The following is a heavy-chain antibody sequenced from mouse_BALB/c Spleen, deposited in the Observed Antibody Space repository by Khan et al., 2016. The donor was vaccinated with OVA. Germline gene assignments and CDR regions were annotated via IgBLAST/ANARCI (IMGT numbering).Heavy chain of an antibody. CDR3: ARQPDYQSDIIAY. D-gene: IGHD1-1*01. CDR2: IWSDGST. Sequence: QVQLKESGPGLVAPSQSLSITCTISGFSLTNYGVPWVRQPPGKGLEWLVVIWSDGSTTYNSALKSRLTISKDNSKSQVFLKMNSLQTDDTAVYFMARQPDYQSDIIAYWGQGTSVTVSA. J-gene: IGHJ4*01. V-gene: IGHV2-6-1*01. CDR1: GFSLTNYG.